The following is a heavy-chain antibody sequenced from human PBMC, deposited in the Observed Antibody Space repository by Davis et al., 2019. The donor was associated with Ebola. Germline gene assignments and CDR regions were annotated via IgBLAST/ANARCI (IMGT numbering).Heavy chain of an antibody. J-gene: IGHJ4*03. CDR2: IRSKANSYAT. CDR3: TSTTNLIDY. D-gene: IGHD1-26*01. CDR1: GFTFSGSA. Sequence: GESLKISCAASGFTFSGSAMHWVRQASGKGLEWVGRIRSKANSYATAYAASLKGRFTISRDDSKNTAYLQMNSLKTEDTAVYYCTSTTNLIDYWGQGTTVTVSS. V-gene: IGHV3-73*01.